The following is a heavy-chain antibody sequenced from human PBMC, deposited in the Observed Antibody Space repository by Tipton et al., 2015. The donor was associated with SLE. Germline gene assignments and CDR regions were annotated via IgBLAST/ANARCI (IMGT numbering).Heavy chain of an antibody. V-gene: IGHV4-59*12. CDR1: GGSISAYF. J-gene: IGHJ3*02. CDR2: FHYGGST. D-gene: IGHD2-21*01. Sequence: TLSLTCTVSGGSISAYFWSWIRQPPGKGLEWIGSFHYGGSTNYNPSLKSRVIISLDASNNQFSLKLSSVTAADTAVYYCLQGDWHIDAFDIWGQGTVVTVSS. CDR3: LQGDWHIDAFDI.